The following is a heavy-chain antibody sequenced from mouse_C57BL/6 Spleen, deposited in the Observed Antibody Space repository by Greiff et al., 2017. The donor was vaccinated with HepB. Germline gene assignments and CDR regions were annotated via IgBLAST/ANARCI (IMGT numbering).Heavy chain of an antibody. CDR1: GYTFTSYW. D-gene: IGHD1-1*01. J-gene: IGHJ2*01. V-gene: IGHV1-52*01. Sequence: QVHVKQPGAELVRPGSSVKLSCKASGYTFTSYWMHWVKQRPIQGLEWIGNIDPSDSETHYNQKFKDKATLTVDKSSSTAYMQLSSLTSEDSAVYYCARNYGSHFDYWGQGTTLTVSS. CDR3: ARNYGSHFDY. CDR2: IDPSDSET.